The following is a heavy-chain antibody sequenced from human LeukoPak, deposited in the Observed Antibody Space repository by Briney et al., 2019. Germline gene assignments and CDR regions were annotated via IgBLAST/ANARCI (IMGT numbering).Heavy chain of an antibody. J-gene: IGHJ6*02. CDR1: GGSISSGGYY. D-gene: IGHD3-3*01. CDR3: ARLPAYYDFWSGAQGYYYGMDV. CDR2: IYYSGST. V-gene: IGHV4-31*03. Sequence: SQTLSLTCTVSGGSISSGGYYWSWIRQHPGKGLEWIGYIYYSGSTYYNPSLKSRVTISVDTSKNQFSLKLSSVTAADTAVYYCARLPAYYDFWSGAQGYYYGMDVWGQGTTVTVSS.